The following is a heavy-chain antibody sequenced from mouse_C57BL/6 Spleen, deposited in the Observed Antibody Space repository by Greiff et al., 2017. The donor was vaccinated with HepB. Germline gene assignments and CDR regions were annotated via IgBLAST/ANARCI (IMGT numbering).Heavy chain of an antibody. Sequence: QVQLQQSGPELVKPGASVKISCKASGYAFSSSWMNWVKQRPGRGLEGIGRIYPGDVDTNYHGKFKGKATLTADKSSSTAYMQLSSLTSADSAVYFCARSVVATRYFDVWGTGTTVTVSS. CDR2: IYPGDVDT. D-gene: IGHD1-1*01. CDR1: GYAFSSSW. J-gene: IGHJ1*03. CDR3: ARSVVATRYFDV. V-gene: IGHV1-82*01.